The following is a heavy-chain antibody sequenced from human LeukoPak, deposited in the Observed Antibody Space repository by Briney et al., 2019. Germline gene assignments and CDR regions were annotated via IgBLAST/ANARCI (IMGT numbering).Heavy chain of an antibody. V-gene: IGHV3-21*01. CDR3: ARVAAAGIFDY. D-gene: IGHD6-13*01. CDR1: GFTFSSYS. CDR2: ISSSSSYR. Sequence: GGSLRLSCAASGFTFSSYSMNWVRQAPGKGLEWVSSISSSSSYRYYADSVKGRFTISRDNAKNSLYLQMNSLRAEDTAVYYCARVAAAGIFDYWGQGTLVTVSS. J-gene: IGHJ4*02.